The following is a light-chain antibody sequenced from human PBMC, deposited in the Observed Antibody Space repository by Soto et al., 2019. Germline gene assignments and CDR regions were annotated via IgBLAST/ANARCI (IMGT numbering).Light chain of an antibody. CDR2: KVS. V-gene: IGKV2-24*01. CDR1: QSLARSDGNTY. CDR3: MQATHFPRT. Sequence: DVVMTQTPLSSPVTLGQPASLSCRSSQSLARSDGNTYLSWLQQRPGQPPRLLIYKVSNRLSGVPDRFSASGAETDFTLKISRVEAEDVGLYYCMQATHFPRTFGQGTKVDIK. J-gene: IGKJ1*01.